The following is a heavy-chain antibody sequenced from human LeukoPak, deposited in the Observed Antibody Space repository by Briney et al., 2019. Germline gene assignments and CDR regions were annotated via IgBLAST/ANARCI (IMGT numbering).Heavy chain of an antibody. J-gene: IGHJ4*02. CDR3: ARGARNGYDSRFDY. D-gene: IGHD5-12*01. V-gene: IGHV1-69*04. CDR2: IIPIFGIA. Sequence: SVKVSCKASGGTFSSYAISWVRQAPGQGLEWMGRIIPIFGIANYAQKFQGRVTITADKSTSTAYMELSSLRSEDTAVYYCARGARNGYDSRFDYWGQGTLVTVSS. CDR1: GGTFSSYA.